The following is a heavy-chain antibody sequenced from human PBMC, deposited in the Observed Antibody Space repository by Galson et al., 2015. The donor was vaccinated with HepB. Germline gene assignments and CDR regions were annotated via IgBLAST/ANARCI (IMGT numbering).Heavy chain of an antibody. Sequence: SLRLSCAASQFTFSTYAMHWVRQAPGKGLEWVAVISYDGNSKSYAHSVEARFTISRDNSKNKLYLQMNSLRAEDTALYYCARDSQGDPFDYWGQGTLVIVSS. V-gene: IGHV3-30*04. CDR1: QFTFSTYA. CDR2: ISYDGNSK. D-gene: IGHD3-16*01. J-gene: IGHJ4*02. CDR3: ARDSQGDPFDY.